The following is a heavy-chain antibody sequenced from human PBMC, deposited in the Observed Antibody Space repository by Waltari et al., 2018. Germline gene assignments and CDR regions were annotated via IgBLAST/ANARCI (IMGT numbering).Heavy chain of an antibody. Sequence: EYGRAWVRQAPGKWLELVSGIDWSGRSTSYADSVKGRFTISRDHASNSLYLLMNSLRAEYTALYHCCRGAYQWF. V-gene: IGHV3-20*01. CDR3: CRGAYQWF. CDR2: IDWSGRST. CDR1: EYG. J-gene: IGHJ5*01. D-gene: IGHD2-2*01.